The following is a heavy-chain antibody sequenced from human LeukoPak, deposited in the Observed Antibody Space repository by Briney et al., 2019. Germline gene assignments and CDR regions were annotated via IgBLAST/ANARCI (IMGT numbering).Heavy chain of an antibody. D-gene: IGHD3-22*01. CDR2: ISYDGSNK. CDR1: GFTFSSYA. J-gene: IGHJ4*02. CDR3: ARSYDSSGTFDY. Sequence: GGSLRLSCAASGFTFSSYAMHWVRQAPGKGLEWVAVISYDGSNKYYADSVKGRFTISRDNSKNTLYLQMNSLRAEDTAVYYCARSYDSSGTFDYWGQGTLVTVSS. V-gene: IGHV3-30-3*01.